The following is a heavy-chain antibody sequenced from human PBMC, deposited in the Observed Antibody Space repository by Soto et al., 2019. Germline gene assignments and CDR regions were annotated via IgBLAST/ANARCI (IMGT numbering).Heavy chain of an antibody. Sequence: SETLSLTCTVSGGSISSYYWSWIRQPPGKGLEWIGYIYYSGSTNYNPSLKSRVTISVDTSKNQFSLKLSSVTAADTAVYYCARGYLGWRYSGSYWRRDAFDIWGQGTMVTVSS. CDR2: IYYSGST. V-gene: IGHV4-59*01. CDR3: ARGYLGWRYSGSYWRRDAFDI. CDR1: GGSISSYY. J-gene: IGHJ3*02. D-gene: IGHD1-26*01.